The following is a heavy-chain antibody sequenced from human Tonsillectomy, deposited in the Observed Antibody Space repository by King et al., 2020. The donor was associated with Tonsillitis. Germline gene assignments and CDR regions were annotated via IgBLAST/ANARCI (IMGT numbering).Heavy chain of an antibody. J-gene: IGHJ4*02. D-gene: IGHD2-21*02. CDR1: GFSFNSDW. V-gene: IGHV3-7*03. Sequence: VQLVESGGGLVQPGGSLILSCAASGFSFNSDWMSWVRQAPGKGLEWVADINQDGSKTYYVASVRGRVTISRDNAKNSVYMQMYSLRAEDTAVYYCAGDPHCGSDCYTLDFWGQGTLVSVSS. CDR3: AGDPHCGSDCYTLDF. CDR2: INQDGSKT.